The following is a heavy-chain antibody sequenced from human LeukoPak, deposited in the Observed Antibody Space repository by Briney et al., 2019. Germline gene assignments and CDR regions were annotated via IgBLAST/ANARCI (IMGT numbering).Heavy chain of an antibody. Sequence: GGSLRLSCAASGFTFSTFAMIWVRQPPGKGLEWVSSIFPSGGEIHYADSVRGRFTISRDNSKNTLYLQMNSLRAEDTAVYYCARDSLYWEYMDVWGKGTTVTISS. V-gene: IGHV3-23*01. D-gene: IGHD2-15*01. CDR1: GFTFSTFA. CDR2: IFPSGGEI. J-gene: IGHJ6*03. CDR3: ARDSLYWEYMDV.